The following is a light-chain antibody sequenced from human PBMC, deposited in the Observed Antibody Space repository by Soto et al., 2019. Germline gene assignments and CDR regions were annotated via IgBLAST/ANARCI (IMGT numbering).Light chain of an antibody. CDR1: SSNIGSNY. V-gene: IGLV1-47*01. J-gene: IGLJ1*01. Sequence: QSALTQPPSASGTPGQRVTISCSGSSSNIGSNYVYWYQQLPGTAPKLLIYRNNQRPSGVPDRFSGSKSGTSASLAISGLRSEDEADHYCAAWDDSLSGRYVFGTGTKVTVL. CDR2: RNN. CDR3: AAWDDSLSGRYV.